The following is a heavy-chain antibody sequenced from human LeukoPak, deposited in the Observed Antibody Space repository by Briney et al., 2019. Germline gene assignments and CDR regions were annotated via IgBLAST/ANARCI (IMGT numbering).Heavy chain of an antibody. D-gene: IGHD1-26*01. CDR3: ARESGRWELPTGRAFDI. Sequence: AAPVKVSCKASGYTFTSYGISWVRQAPGQGLEWMGWISAYNGNANYAQKLQGRVTMTTDTSTSTAYMELRSLRSDDTAVYYCARESGRWELPTGRAFDIWGQGTMVTVSS. J-gene: IGHJ3*02. V-gene: IGHV1-18*01. CDR1: GYTFTSYG. CDR2: ISAYNGNA.